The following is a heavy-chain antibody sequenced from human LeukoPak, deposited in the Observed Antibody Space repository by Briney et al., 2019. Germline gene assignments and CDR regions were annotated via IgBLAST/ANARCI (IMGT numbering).Heavy chain of an antibody. Sequence: ASVKVSCKASGGTFSSYTISWVRQAPGQGLEWMGRIIPILGIANYAQKFQGRVTITADKSTSTAYMELSGLRSEDTAVYYCARVGSSSWPELDYWGQGTLVTVSS. CDR3: ARVGSSSWPELDY. J-gene: IGHJ4*02. CDR2: IIPILGIA. V-gene: IGHV1-69*02. D-gene: IGHD6-13*01. CDR1: GGTFSSYT.